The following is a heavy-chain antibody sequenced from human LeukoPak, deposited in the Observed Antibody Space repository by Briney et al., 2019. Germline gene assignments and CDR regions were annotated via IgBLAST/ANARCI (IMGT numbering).Heavy chain of an antibody. V-gene: IGHV5-51*01. Sequence: GESLKISCKGSGYSFTSYWIGWVRQMPGKGLEWMGIIYPGDSDTRYSPSFQGQVTISADKSISTACLQWSSLKASDTAMYYCARLGAVYDYVWGSPYYFDYWGQGTLVTVSS. D-gene: IGHD3-16*01. CDR2: IYPGDSDT. CDR1: GYSFTSYW. J-gene: IGHJ4*02. CDR3: ARLGAVYDYVWGSPYYFDY.